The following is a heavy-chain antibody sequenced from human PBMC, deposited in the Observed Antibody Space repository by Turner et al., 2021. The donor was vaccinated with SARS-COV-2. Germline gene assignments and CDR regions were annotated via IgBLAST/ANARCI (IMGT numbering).Heavy chain of an antibody. J-gene: IGHJ1*01. Sequence: QVRLVVSGCGVVQPGRSLRLYCAASGFTFTSHARQWVRQAPSKGLEWVAVVSYDGSKKYYADSGKGRFTIDRDNSKDTVSLQINSLGHEDTAVFYCVRDRSIRGSTLFDNWGQGSLVTVSS. CDR3: VRDRSIRGSTLFDN. CDR1: GFTFTSHA. D-gene: IGHD1-26*01. V-gene: IGHV3-30-3*01. CDR2: VSYDGSKK.